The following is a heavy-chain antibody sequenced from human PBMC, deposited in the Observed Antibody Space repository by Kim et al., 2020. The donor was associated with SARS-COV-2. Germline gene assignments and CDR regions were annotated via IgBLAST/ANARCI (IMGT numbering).Heavy chain of an antibody. CDR3: AREGVAYGLTTYLDP. J-gene: IGHJ5*02. CDR1: GYTFSAYY. D-gene: IGHD3-10*01. Sequence: ASVKVSCKASGYTFSAYYMHWVRQAPGQGLEWMGWINPNSGDTYSLQKFQGRVTMTRDTSITAVYLDLSGLRSDDTAVYYCAREGVAYGLTTYLDPWGQG. V-gene: IGHV1-2*02. CDR2: INPNSGDT.